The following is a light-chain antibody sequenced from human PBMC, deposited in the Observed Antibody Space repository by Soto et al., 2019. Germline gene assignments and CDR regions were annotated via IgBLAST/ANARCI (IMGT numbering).Light chain of an antibody. CDR1: QGISSY. CDR2: DAS. V-gene: IGKV1-9*01. Sequence: IQLTQSPYSLSASVGDRVTITCRASQGISSYLGWYQQKPGKAPNLLIYDASTLHSGVPSRFSGGGSGTAFTLTISSLQPEDFATYYCQQVNVYPSTFGGGTKVEIK. J-gene: IGKJ4*01. CDR3: QQVNVYPST.